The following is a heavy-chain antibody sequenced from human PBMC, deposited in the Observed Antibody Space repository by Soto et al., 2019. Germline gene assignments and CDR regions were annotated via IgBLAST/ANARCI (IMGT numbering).Heavy chain of an antibody. J-gene: IGHJ4*02. CDR3: ATQSGDSDY. CDR2: TRNKANSYTT. D-gene: IGHD7-27*01. Sequence: GGSLRLSCAASGFTFSDHYMDWVRQAPGKGLEWVGRTRNKANSYTTEYAASVKGRFTISRDDSKNSLYLQMNSLKTDDTAVYYCATQSGDSDYWGQGTLVTVSS. CDR1: GFTFSDHY. V-gene: IGHV3-72*01.